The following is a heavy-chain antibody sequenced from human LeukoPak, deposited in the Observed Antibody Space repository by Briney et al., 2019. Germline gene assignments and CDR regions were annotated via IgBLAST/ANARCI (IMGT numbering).Heavy chain of an antibody. CDR2: IYYSGST. D-gene: IGHD2-2*01. J-gene: IGHJ4*02. CDR3: ARIAVVGAELDY. V-gene: IGHV4-59*12. Sequence: SETLSLTCTVSGGSISSYYWSWIRQPPGKGLEWIGSIYYSGSTYYNPSLKSRVTISVDTSKNQFSLKLSSVTAADTAVYYCARIAVVGAELDYWGQGTLVTVSS. CDR1: GGSISSYY.